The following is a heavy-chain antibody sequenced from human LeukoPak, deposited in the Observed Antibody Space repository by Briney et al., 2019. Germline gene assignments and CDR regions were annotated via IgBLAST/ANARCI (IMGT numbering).Heavy chain of an antibody. CDR2: ISYDGSNK. V-gene: IGHV3-30-3*01. CDR1: GFTFSSYA. D-gene: IGHD2-15*01. Sequence: GRSLRLSCAASGFTFSSYAMHWVRQAPGKGLEWVAVISYDGSNKYYADSVKGRFTISRDNSKNTLYLQMNSLRAEDTAVYYCAREPTLFEDAFDIWGQGTMVTVSS. J-gene: IGHJ3*02. CDR3: AREPTLFEDAFDI.